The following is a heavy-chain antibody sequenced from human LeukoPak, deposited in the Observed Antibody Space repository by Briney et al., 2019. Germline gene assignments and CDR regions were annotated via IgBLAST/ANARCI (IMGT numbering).Heavy chain of an antibody. CDR1: GYTFTSYG. CDR3: ARLPGLYYDIMPTRINFDY. V-gene: IGHV1-18*01. CDR2: ISAHNGNT. J-gene: IGHJ4*02. D-gene: IGHD3-9*01. Sequence: GASVKVSCKASGYTFTSYGISWARQAPGQGLEWMGWISAHNGNTNYAQKLQGRVTMTTDTSTSTAYMELRSLRSDDTAVYYCARLPGLYYDIMPTRINFDYWGQGTLVTVSS.